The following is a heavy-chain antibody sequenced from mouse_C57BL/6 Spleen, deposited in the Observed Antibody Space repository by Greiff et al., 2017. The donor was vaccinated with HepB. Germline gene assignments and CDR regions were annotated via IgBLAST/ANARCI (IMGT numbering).Heavy chain of an antibody. V-gene: IGHV1-15*01. J-gene: IGHJ1*03. CDR1: GYTFTDYE. D-gene: IGHD2-4*01. CDR3: TRGGLRRPWYFDV. CDR2: IDPETGGT. Sequence: QVQLQQSGAELVRPGASVTLSCKASGYTFTDYEMHWVKQTPVHGLEWIGAIDPETGGTAYNQKFKGKAILTADKSSSTAYMELRSLTSEDSAVYYCTRGGLRRPWYFDVWGTGTTVTVSS.